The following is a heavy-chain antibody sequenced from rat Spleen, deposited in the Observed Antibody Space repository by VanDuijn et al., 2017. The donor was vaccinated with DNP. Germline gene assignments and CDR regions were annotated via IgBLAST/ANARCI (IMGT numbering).Heavy chain of an antibody. D-gene: IGHD1-3*01. Sequence: EVQLVESGGGLVQPGNSLKLSCAASGFTFSYYYMAWVRQAPTKGLEWVATIDTSGGSTFYRDSVRGRFTISRDYAKTTLYLQMNSLRSEDTATYYCTRADYGSAYWYFDFWGPGTMVTVSS. CDR2: IDTSGGST. J-gene: IGHJ1*01. CDR3: TRADYGSAYWYFDF. CDR1: GFTFSYYY. V-gene: IGHV5S23*01.